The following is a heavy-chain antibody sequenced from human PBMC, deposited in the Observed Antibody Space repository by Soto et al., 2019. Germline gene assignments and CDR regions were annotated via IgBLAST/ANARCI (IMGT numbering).Heavy chain of an antibody. V-gene: IGHV2-5*02. Sequence: QITLNESGPTVVNPAETLTLTCTFSGFSLTTSGVGVGWIRQSPGKAPEWLALIYWDDDKRYRASLKSRLTITQDTSKTQVVLTMASVDPADTATYYCAHRILRTVFGLVTTTAIYFDFWGQGTPVVVSS. CDR3: AHRILRTVFGLVTTTAIYFDF. J-gene: IGHJ4*02. CDR1: GFSLTTSGVG. D-gene: IGHD3-3*01. CDR2: IYWDDDK.